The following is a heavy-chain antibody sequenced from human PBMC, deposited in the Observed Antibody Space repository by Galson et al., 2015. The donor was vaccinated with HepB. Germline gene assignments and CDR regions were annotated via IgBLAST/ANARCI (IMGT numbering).Heavy chain of an antibody. J-gene: IGHJ4*02. V-gene: IGHV3-49*03. CDR1: GFIFGDYA. CDR2: IRSKTYGGTT. Sequence: SLRLSCAASGFIFGDYAISWFRKAPGKGLEWVGFIRSKTYGGTTEYAASVRGRSTISRDDSKGIAYLQMNSLKTEDTAVYYCSRALAWELLDYWGQGTLVTVSS. D-gene: IGHD1-26*01. CDR3: SRALAWELLDY.